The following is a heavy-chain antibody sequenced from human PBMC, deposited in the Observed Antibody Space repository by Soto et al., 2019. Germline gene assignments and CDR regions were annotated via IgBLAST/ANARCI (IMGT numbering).Heavy chain of an antibody. Sequence: VQLVQSGAEVKKPGSSVKVSCQASRGTFCSYAISWVRQAPGQGLEWMGGIIPISDTTNYAQKFQGRITITADESTSTAYMELSSLRSEDTAVYYCARSQGSSTSLEIYYYYYYGMDVWGQGTTVTVSS. CDR2: IIPISDTT. V-gene: IGHV1-69*01. D-gene: IGHD2-2*01. CDR3: ARSQGSSTSLEIYYYYYYGMDV. J-gene: IGHJ6*02. CDR1: RGTFCSYA.